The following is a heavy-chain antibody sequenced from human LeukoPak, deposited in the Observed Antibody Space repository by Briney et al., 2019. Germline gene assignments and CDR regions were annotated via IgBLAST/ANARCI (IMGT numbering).Heavy chain of an antibody. CDR2: ISGSGEST. J-gene: IGHJ4*02. D-gene: IGHD3-9*01. CDR1: GFTFRSYD. CDR3: AKVGQNYHILTYYFDY. Sequence: GGSLRLSCAVSGFTFRSYDMSWVRQAPGKGLEWVSGISGSGESTYYANSVKGRFTISRDTSKDALYLHMNSLRVEDTAVYYCAKVGQNYHILTYYFDYWGQGTLVTVSS. V-gene: IGHV3-23*01.